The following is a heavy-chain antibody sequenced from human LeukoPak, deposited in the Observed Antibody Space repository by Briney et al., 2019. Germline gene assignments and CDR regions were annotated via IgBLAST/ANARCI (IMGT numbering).Heavy chain of an antibody. CDR2: SSPGGGKT. V-gene: IGHV1-46*01. Sequence: ASVKVSCKASGYTFTNDYIHWVRQAPGQGLEWMAVSSPGGGKTYYTLKFQGRVTVTSDTSTTTVYLEVSSLTSEDTAVYYCASERPSTGCFDPWGQGTLVTVSS. CDR3: ASERPSTGCFDP. D-gene: IGHD1-1*01. CDR1: GYTFTNDY. J-gene: IGHJ5*02.